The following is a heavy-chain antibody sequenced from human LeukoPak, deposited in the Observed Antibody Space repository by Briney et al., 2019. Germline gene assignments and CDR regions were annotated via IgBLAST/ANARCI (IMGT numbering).Heavy chain of an antibody. CDR1: GGSFSGYY. Sequence: SETLSHTCAVYGGSFSGYYWSWIRQPPGKGLEWIGEINHSGSTNYNPSLKSRVTISVDTSKNQFSLKLSSVTAADTAVYYCARGTMTTVTYYFDYWGQGTLVTVSS. D-gene: IGHD4-17*01. CDR2: INHSGST. V-gene: IGHV4-34*01. CDR3: ARGTMTTVTYYFDY. J-gene: IGHJ4*02.